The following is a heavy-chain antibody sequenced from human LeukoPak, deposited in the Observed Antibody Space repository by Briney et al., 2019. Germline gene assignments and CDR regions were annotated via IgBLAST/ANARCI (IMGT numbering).Heavy chain of an antibody. Sequence: SETLSLTCTVSGGSISSGGYYWSWLRQHPGKGLEWIVYIYYSGSTYYNPSLKSRVTISVDTSKNQFSLKLSSVTAADTAVYYCARGPPGSGYLYYYYYGMDVWGQGTTVTVSS. CDR2: IYYSGST. CDR1: GGSISSGGYY. V-gene: IGHV4-31*03. D-gene: IGHD3-22*01. CDR3: ARGPPGSGYLYYYYYGMDV. J-gene: IGHJ6*02.